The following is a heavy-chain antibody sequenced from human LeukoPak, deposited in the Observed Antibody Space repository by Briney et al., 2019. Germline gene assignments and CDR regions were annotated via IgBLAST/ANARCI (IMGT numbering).Heavy chain of an antibody. Sequence: GGSLRLSCVASGFSFSDYYMSWIRQAPGKGLEWVSYISSSGSHTNYADSVTGRFTISRNNAKKSLHLQMDSLRAEDTAVYYCARHPDGSLSLDYWGQGTLVTVSS. CDR1: GFSFSDYY. J-gene: IGHJ4*02. D-gene: IGHD1-26*01. CDR3: ARHPDGSLSLDY. V-gene: IGHV3-11*03. CDR2: ISSSGSHT.